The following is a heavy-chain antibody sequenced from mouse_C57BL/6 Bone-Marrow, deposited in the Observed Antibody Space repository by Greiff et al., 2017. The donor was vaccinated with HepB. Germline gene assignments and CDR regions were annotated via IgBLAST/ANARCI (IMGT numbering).Heavy chain of an antibody. Sequence: DVHLVESGGGLVQPGGSLKLSCAASGFTFSDYYMYWVRQTPEKRLEWVAYISNGGGSTYYPDTVKGRFTISRDNAKNTLYLQMSRLKSEDTAMYYCARQGLRERYFDVWGTGTTVTVSS. CDR2: ISNGGGST. CDR3: ARQGLRERYFDV. D-gene: IGHD1-1*01. V-gene: IGHV5-12*01. CDR1: GFTFSDYY. J-gene: IGHJ1*03.